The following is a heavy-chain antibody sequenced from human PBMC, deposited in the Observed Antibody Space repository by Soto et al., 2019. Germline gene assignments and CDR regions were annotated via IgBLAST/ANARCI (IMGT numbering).Heavy chain of an antibody. CDR3: AREPRDYYDSSGYYPGAFDI. V-gene: IGHV4-31*03. D-gene: IGHD3-22*01. J-gene: IGHJ3*02. CDR2: IYYSGST. Sequence: SVTLSLTCTVSGGSISSGGYYWSWIRQHPGKGLEWIGYIYYSGSTYYNPSLKSRVTISVDTSKNQFSLKLSSVTAADTAVYYCAREPRDYYDSSGYYPGAFDIWGQGTMVTVSS. CDR1: GGSISSGGYY.